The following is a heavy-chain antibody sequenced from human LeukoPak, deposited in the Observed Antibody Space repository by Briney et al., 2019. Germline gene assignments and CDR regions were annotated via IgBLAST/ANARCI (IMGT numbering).Heavy chain of an antibody. CDR3: AKDQDNSSFDY. CDR2: IYSGGST. CDR1: GFTVSSNY. V-gene: IGHV3-53*05. J-gene: IGHJ4*02. D-gene: IGHD6-13*01. Sequence: GGSLRLSCAASGFTVSSNYMSWVRQAPGKGLEWVSVIYSGGSTYYADSVKGRFTISRDNSKNTLYLQMNSLRAEDTAVYYCAKDQDNSSFDYWGQGTLVTVSS.